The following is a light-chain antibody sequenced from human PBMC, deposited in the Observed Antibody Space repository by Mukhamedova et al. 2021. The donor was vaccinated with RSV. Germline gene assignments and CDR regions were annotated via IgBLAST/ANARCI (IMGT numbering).Light chain of an antibody. Sequence: WYQRRVHGKAPNLLIYRASSLESGVPSSFSGSEPGPEFTLTISTLKPDDFATYYCQQYNSYSYTFGQGTKLEIK. V-gene: IGKV1-5*03. J-gene: IGKJ2*01. CDR2: RAS. CDR3: QQYNSYSYT.